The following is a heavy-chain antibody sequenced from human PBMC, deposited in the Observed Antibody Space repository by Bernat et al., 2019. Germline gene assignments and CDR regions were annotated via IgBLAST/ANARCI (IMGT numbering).Heavy chain of an antibody. D-gene: IGHD6-19*01. J-gene: IGHJ5*02. Sequence: EVQLVESGGGLVQPGGSLRLSCAASGFTFSSYEMTWVRQAPGKGLEWVSYISSSGGNTYYADSVKGRFTISRDNTKNSLYLQLNGLRAEDTAVYYCASRIAVTGSWRGSWGQGTLVTVSS. V-gene: IGHV3-48*03. CDR3: ASRIAVTGSWRGS. CDR1: GFTFSSYE. CDR2: ISSSGGNT.